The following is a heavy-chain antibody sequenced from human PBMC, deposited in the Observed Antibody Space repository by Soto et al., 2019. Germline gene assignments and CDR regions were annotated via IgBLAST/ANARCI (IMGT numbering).Heavy chain of an antibody. V-gene: IGHV1-18*01. J-gene: IGHJ5*02. Sequence: ASVKVSCKTSGYTFSNYGITWVRQAPGQPLEWLGWISLYSDGTNYAQKFQGRVSMTTDTSTTTAYMELRGLRSDDTAVYYCARVVPGAEAWFGPWGQGTLVTVYS. CDR3: ARVVPGAEAWFGP. D-gene: IGHD2-2*01. CDR1: GYTFSNYG. CDR2: ISLYSDGT.